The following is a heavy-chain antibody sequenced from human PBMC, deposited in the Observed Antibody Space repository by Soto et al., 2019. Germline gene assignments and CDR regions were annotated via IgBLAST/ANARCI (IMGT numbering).Heavy chain of an antibody. V-gene: IGHV3-21*01. Sequence: PGGALRLSCAASGFAFSGDSRNWVRQAPGKGLEWVSSISSSSSYIYYADSVKGRFTISRDNAKNSLYLQMNSLRAEDTAVYYCARARSGWYKLGGVFDYWGQGTLVNVSS. J-gene: IGHJ4*02. CDR2: ISSSSSYI. D-gene: IGHD6-19*01. CDR3: ARARSGWYKLGGVFDY. CDR1: GFAFSGDS.